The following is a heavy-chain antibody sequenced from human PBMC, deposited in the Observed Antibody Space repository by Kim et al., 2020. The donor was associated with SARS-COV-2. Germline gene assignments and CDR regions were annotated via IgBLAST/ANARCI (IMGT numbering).Heavy chain of an antibody. J-gene: IGHJ4*02. CDR3: AREGRVGELSTLDY. V-gene: IGHV3-33*01. D-gene: IGHD3-16*02. Sequence: ADSVKGRFTISRDNSKNTLYLQMNSLRAEDTAVYYCAREGRVGELSTLDYWGQGTLVTVSS.